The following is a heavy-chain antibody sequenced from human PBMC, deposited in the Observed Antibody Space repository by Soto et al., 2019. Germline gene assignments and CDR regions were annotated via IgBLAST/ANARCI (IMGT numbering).Heavy chain of an antibody. Sequence: EVQLLESGGGLVQPGGSLRLSCAASGFTFSSYAMSWVRQAPGKGLEWVSAISGSGGSTYYADSVKGRFTISRDNSKNTLYLQMNSLRAEDTAVYYCAKWSIVVVPAAGDFDYWCQGTLVTVSS. CDR3: AKWSIVVVPAAGDFDY. J-gene: IGHJ4*02. V-gene: IGHV3-23*01. CDR2: ISGSGGST. D-gene: IGHD2-2*01. CDR1: GFTFSSYA.